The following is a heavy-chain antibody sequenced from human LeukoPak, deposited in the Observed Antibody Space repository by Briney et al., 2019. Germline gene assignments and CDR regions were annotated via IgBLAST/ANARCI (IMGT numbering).Heavy chain of an antibody. CDR1: GFTFSSYA. D-gene: IGHD3-22*01. Sequence: GRSLRLSCAASGFTFSSYAMHWVRQAPRKGLEWVAVISYDGSNKYYADSVKGRFTISRDNSKNTLYLQMNSLRAEDTAVYYCARARHGAPKNYYDSSGYYPDYWGQGTLVTVSS. CDR2: ISYDGSNK. V-gene: IGHV3-30-3*01. J-gene: IGHJ4*02. CDR3: ARARHGAPKNYYDSSGYYPDY.